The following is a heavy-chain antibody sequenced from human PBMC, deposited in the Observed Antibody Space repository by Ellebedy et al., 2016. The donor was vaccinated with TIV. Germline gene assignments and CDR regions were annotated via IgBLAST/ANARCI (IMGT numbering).Heavy chain of an antibody. V-gene: IGHV1-2*04. CDR1: GYTFSDYY. CDR3: ARGGIVEADMRFDY. CDR2: INPQSGDT. D-gene: IGHD1-26*01. J-gene: IGHJ4*02. Sequence: ASVKVSCKASGYTFSDYYLHWVRQAPGRGLEWLGWINPQSGDTSYAQKFHGSVTLTRDTSTGTGYMELSSLRSHDTALYYCARGGIVEADMRFDYWGQGTLVTVTS.